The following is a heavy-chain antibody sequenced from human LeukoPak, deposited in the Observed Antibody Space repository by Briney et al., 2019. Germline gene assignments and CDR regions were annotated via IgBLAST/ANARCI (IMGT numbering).Heavy chain of an antibody. Sequence: SETLSLTCTVSGGSISNYWSWIRQPPGKGLEWIGYIYYSGTANYNPSLKSRGTISVDTSKNQFSLKLSSVTAADTAVYYCARHPLYSSHTAADHWGRGTLVTVSS. D-gene: IGHD6-19*01. V-gene: IGHV4-59*08. J-gene: IGHJ4*02. CDR2: IYYSGTA. CDR3: ARHPLYSSHTAADH. CDR1: GGSISNY.